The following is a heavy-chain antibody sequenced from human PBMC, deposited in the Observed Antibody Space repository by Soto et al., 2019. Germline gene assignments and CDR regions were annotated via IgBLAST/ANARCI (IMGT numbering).Heavy chain of an antibody. CDR2: IIPILGIA. CDR3: ARSSRDINFDY. J-gene: IGHJ4*02. Sequence: SVKVSCKASGGTFSSYTISWVRQAPGQGLEWMGRIIPILGIANYAQKFQGRVTITADKSTSTAYMGLSSLRSEDTAVYYCARSSRDINFDYWGQGTLVTVSS. CDR1: GGTFSSYT. V-gene: IGHV1-69*02. D-gene: IGHD6-6*01.